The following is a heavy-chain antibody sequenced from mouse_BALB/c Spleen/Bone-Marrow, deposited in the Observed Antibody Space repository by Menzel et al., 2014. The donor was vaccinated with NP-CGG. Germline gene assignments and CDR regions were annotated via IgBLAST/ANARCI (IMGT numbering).Heavy chain of an antibody. CDR2: ISSGGST. J-gene: IGHJ4*01. D-gene: IGHD2-10*02. CDR3: AREEYGQKVYAMDY. CDR1: GFTFSSYA. V-gene: IGHV5-6-5*01. Sequence: EVHLVESGGGLVKPGGSLKLSCAASGFTFSSYAMSWVRQTPEKRLEWVASISSGGSTYYPDSVKGRFTISIDNATNILYLQMSSLRSEDTAMYYCAREEYGQKVYAMDYWGQGTSVTVSS.